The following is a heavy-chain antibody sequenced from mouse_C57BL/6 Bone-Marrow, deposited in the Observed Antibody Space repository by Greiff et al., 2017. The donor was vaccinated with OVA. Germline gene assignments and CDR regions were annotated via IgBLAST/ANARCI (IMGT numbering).Heavy chain of an antibody. CDR1: GFTFSDAW. J-gene: IGHJ2*01. Sequence: EVKLVESGGGLVQPGGSMKLSCAASGFTFSDAWMDWVRQSPEKGLEWVAEIRNKANNHATYYAESVKGRFTISRDDSKSSVYLQMNSLRAEDTGIYYCTRLAVSKYYFDYWGQGTTLTVSS. CDR2: IRNKANNHAT. V-gene: IGHV6-6*01. CDR3: TRLAVSKYYFDY.